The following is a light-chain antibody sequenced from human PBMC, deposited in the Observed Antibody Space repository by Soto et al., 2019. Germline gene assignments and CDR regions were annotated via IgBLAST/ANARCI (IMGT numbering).Light chain of an antibody. CDR2: DAS. J-gene: IGKJ4*01. CDR3: QQRRNWPLT. Sequence: EIVLTQSPATLSLSPWERATLSCRASQSVGNSFAWYQQKPGQAPRLLIYDASKRATGIPARFSGSGSGTDFTLTISSLEPEDFAVYSCQQRRNWPLTFGGGTKVEIK. V-gene: IGKV3-11*01. CDR1: QSVGNS.